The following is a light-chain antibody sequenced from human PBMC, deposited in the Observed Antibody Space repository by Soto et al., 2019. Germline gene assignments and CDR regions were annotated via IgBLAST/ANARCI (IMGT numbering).Light chain of an antibody. Sequence: DIQMTQSPSSLSGSVGDRVTITCRASQSISSYLNWYQQKPGKAPKLLIYAAYSLQSGVPSRFSGSGSGTDFTLTISSLQPEDFATYYCQQSYSTLFPFGPGTKVDIK. CDR1: QSISSY. CDR3: QQSYSTLFP. J-gene: IGKJ3*01. V-gene: IGKV1-39*01. CDR2: AAY.